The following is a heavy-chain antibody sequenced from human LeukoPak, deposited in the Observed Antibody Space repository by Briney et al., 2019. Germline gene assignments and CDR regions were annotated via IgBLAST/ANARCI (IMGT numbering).Heavy chain of an antibody. D-gene: IGHD1-26*01. V-gene: IGHV4-59*08. CDR3: ARLAAISGSDYPDD. CDR1: GVSICSYY. CDR2: IFYNGNT. J-gene: IGHJ4*02. Sequence: SETLSLTCTVSGVSICSYYWSWIRQPPGKGLEWIGYIFYNGNTIYNPSLRSRVTISADTSKNHFSLRLRSVTAADTAVYYCARLAAISGSDYPDDWGQGTLVTVSS.